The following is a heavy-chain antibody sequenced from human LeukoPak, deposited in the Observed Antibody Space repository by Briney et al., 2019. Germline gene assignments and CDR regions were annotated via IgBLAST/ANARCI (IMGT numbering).Heavy chain of an antibody. J-gene: IGHJ4*02. Sequence: GGSLRLSCAASGFTFSSYAMCWVRQAPGKGLEWVSAISGSGGSTHYADSVKGRFTISRDNSKNTLYLQMNSLRADDTAVYYCAKARAKATVTTGVHWRQGTLATVSS. CDR3: AKARAKATVTTGVH. CDR2: ISGSGGST. D-gene: IGHD4-17*01. V-gene: IGHV3-23*01. CDR1: GFTFSSYA.